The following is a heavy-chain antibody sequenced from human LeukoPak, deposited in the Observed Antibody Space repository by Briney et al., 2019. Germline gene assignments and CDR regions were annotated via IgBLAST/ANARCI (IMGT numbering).Heavy chain of an antibody. V-gene: IGHV3-7*03. CDR3: ARRPLEGSSWSTLYYFDY. Sequence: ETLSLTCSVSGDSISSTSYYWGWIRQPPGKGLEWVANIKQDGSEKYYVDSVKGRFTISRDNAKNSLYLQINSLRSEDTAVYYCARRPLEGSSWSTLYYFDYWGQGTLVTVSS. CDR1: GDSISSTSYY. CDR2: IKQDGSEK. D-gene: IGHD6-13*01. J-gene: IGHJ4*02.